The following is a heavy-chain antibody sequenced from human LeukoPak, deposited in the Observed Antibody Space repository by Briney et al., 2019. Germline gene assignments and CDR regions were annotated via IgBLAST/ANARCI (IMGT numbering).Heavy chain of an antibody. CDR3: ARDVMLAFDI. V-gene: IGHV1-69*13. CDR2: IIPIFGTA. CDR1: GGTFSSYA. J-gene: IGHJ3*02. Sequence: ASVKVSCKASGGTFSSYAISWVRQAPGQGLEWMGGIIPIFGTANYAQKFQGRVTITADESTSTAYMELSSLRSEDTAVYYCARDVMLAFDIWGQGTMVTVSS. D-gene: IGHD2/OR15-2a*01.